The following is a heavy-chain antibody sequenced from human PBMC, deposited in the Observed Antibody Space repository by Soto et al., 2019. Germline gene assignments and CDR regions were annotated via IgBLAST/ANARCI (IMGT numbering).Heavy chain of an antibody. Sequence: QVQLVQSGAEVKKPGASVKVSCKASGYTFTGYYMHWVRQAPGQGLEWMGWINPNSGGTNYAQKFQGWVTMTRDTSISTAYMELSRLRSDDTAVYYSARDLGNTPGGYYGMDVWGQGTTVTVSS. CDR2: INPNSGGT. CDR1: GYTFTGYY. D-gene: IGHD1-26*01. CDR3: ARDLGNTPGGYYGMDV. V-gene: IGHV1-2*04. J-gene: IGHJ6*02.